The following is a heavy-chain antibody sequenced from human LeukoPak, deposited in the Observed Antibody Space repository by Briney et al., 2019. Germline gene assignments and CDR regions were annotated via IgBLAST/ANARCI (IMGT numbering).Heavy chain of an antibody. D-gene: IGHD2-15*01. CDR3: AKVSGGYCSGGSCYVDY. CDR2: ISGSGTGT. Sequence: GGSLRLSCAASGFTFSSYALSWVRQAPGKGLEWVSVISGSGTGTYYADSVKGRFTISRDNSKNTLYLQMNNLRAEDTAVCYCAKVSGGYCSGGSCYVDYWGQGSLVTVSS. CDR1: GFTFSSYA. V-gene: IGHV3-23*01. J-gene: IGHJ4*02.